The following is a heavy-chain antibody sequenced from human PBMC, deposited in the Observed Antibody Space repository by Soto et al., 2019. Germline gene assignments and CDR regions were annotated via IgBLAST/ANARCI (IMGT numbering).Heavy chain of an antibody. V-gene: IGHV3-21*01. CDR3: ARGLSGYSYGDFDY. CDR2: ISSSSSYI. D-gene: IGHD5-18*01. J-gene: IGHJ4*02. CDR1: GFTFSSYS. Sequence: PGGSLRLSCAASGFTFSSYSMNWVRQAPGKGLEWVSSISSSSSYIYYADSVKGRFTISRDNAKNSLYLQMNSLRAEDTAVYYCARGLSGYSYGDFDYWGQGTLVTVSS.